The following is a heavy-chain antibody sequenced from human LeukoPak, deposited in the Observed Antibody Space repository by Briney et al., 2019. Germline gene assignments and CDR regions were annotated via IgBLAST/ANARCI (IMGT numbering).Heavy chain of an antibody. CDR2: INLSGST. V-gene: IGHV4-34*01. Sequence: SQTLALTRAVYGGSFRGYYWSWIRQPPGKGLEWSGEINLSGSTNYNPSLKSRVNISVDTSKNQFSLKLSSVTAADSAVYYCACSYPTVTTYDAFDIWGQGTMVTVSS. CDR1: GGSFRGYY. J-gene: IGHJ3*02. CDR3: ACSYPTVTTYDAFDI. D-gene: IGHD4-11*01.